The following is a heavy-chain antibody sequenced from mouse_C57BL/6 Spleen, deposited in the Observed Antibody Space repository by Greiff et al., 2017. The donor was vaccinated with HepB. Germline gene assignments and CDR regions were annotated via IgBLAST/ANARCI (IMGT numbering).Heavy chain of an antibody. D-gene: IGHD1-3*01. J-gene: IGHJ4*01. V-gene: IGHV1-22*01. CDR3: ARSAQLFYYAMDY. CDR1: GYTFTDYN. Sequence: EVQLQQSGPELVKPGASVKMSCKASGYTFTDYNMHWVKQSHGKSLEWIGYINPNNGGTSYNQKFKGKATLTVNKSSSTAYMELRSLTSEDSAVYYCARSAQLFYYAMDYWGQGTSVTVSS. CDR2: INPNNGGT.